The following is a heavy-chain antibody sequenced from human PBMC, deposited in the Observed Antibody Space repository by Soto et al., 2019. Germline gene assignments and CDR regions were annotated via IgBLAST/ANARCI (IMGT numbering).Heavy chain of an antibody. CDR2: IYYSGST. D-gene: IGHD3-3*01. J-gene: IGHJ5*02. Sequence: SETLSLTCTVSGGSISSYYWSWIRQPPGKGLEWIGYIYYSGSTNYNPSLKSRVTISVDTSKNQFSLKLSSVTAADTAVYYCARVEGVTKEQDWSGYYKSSYYAWFDPWGQGTLVTVSS. V-gene: IGHV4-59*01. CDR3: ARVEGVTKEQDWSGYYKSSYYAWFDP. CDR1: GGSISSYY.